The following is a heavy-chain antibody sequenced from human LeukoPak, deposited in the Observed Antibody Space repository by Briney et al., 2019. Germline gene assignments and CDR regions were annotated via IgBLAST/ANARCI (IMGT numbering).Heavy chain of an antibody. CDR2: IYPGDSDT. CDR3: ARGGLSGWYYWFDP. CDR1: GYSFISYW. V-gene: IGHV5-51*01. Sequence: GDSLKISCKGSGYSFISYWLGWVRQMPGKGLEWRGIIYPGDSDTRYSPSFQGQVTISADKSISTAYLQWSSLKASDTAIYYCARGGLSGWYYWFDPWGEGTLVTVSS. D-gene: IGHD6-19*01. J-gene: IGHJ5*02.